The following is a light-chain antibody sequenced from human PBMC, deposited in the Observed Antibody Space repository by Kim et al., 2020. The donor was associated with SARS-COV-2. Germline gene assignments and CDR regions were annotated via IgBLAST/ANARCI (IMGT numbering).Light chain of an antibody. Sequence: ASVGDRATITCRASRNIDTYLAWYQQKPGKAPKLLIYMASNLKSGVPSTFSGSGSGTEFTLTTSNLQPDDFATYYCQQYRTYPWTFGQGTKVDIK. CDR3: QQYRTYPWT. CDR2: MAS. CDR1: RNIDTY. J-gene: IGKJ1*01. V-gene: IGKV1-5*03.